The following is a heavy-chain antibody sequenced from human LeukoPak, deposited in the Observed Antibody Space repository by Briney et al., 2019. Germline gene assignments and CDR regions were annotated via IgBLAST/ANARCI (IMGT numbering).Heavy chain of an antibody. CDR1: GGSISSDY. CDR2: IFYSGSS. J-gene: IGHJ6*02. D-gene: IGHD5/OR15-5a*01. Sequence: PETLSLTCTVSGGSISSDYWSWIRQPPGKGLEWIGFIFYSGSSSYNPTLKSRVTISVDTSKNQFSLKLSSVTAADTAVYYCARRPVWYGMDVWGQGTTAIVSS. CDR3: ARRPVWYGMDV. V-gene: IGHV4-59*08.